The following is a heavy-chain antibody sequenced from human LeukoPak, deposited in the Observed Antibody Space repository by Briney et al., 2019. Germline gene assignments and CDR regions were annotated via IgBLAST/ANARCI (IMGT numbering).Heavy chain of an antibody. CDR2: ISYDGRHT. CDR1: GFTFTDYA. V-gene: IGHV3-30*04. Sequence: PGRSLRLSCAASGFTFTDYAMNWVRQAPGTGLEWVAVISYDGRHTYYADSVKGRFTVSRDNSRDTVYLQMNSLRDEDTATYYCTRVYLERLTAGYFDHWGPGSLVAVSP. D-gene: IGHD2-8*01. J-gene: IGHJ4*02. CDR3: TRVYLERLTAGYFDH.